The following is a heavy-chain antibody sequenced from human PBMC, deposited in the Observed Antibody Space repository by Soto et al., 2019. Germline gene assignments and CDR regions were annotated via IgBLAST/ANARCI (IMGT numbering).Heavy chain of an antibody. CDR3: AKGAFVRQWLVSPFDY. V-gene: IGHV3-53*05. Sequence: GGSLRLSCAGSGFSVSSNYVSWVRQSPGKGLEWVSVIYSGGSTYYADSVKGRFTISRDNSKNTLYLQMNRLRAEETAVYYCAKGAFVRQWLVSPFDYWGQGTTVTV. J-gene: IGHJ4*03. D-gene: IGHD6-19*01. CDR1: GFSVSSNY. CDR2: IYSGGST.